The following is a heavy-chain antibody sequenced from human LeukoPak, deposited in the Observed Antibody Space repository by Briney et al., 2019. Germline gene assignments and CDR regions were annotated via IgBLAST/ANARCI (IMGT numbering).Heavy chain of an antibody. Sequence: ASVKVSCKASGYTFTSYDINWVRQATGQGLEWMGWMNPNSGNTGYAQKFQGRVTTTRNTSISTAYMELSSLRSEDTAVYYCARGPPYSSPDNWFDPWGQGTLVTVSS. D-gene: IGHD6-13*01. CDR3: ARGPPYSSPDNWFDP. V-gene: IGHV1-8*01. CDR2: MNPNSGNT. CDR1: GYTFTSYD. J-gene: IGHJ5*02.